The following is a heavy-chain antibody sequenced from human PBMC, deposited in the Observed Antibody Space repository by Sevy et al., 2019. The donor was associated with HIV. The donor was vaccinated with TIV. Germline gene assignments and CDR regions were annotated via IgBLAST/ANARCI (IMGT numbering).Heavy chain of an antibody. CDR1: GYTFTGHY. CDR2: INPNSGST. CDR3: ARVFPYCSGGSCYSPYDAFDI. Sequence: ASVKVSCKASGYTFTGHYMHWVRQAPGQGLEWMGWINPNSGSTDYAQKFQGRVTLTRDTSISTAYLELSRLTSGDTAVYYCARVFPYCSGGSCYSPYDAFDIWGQGTMVTV. J-gene: IGHJ3*02. V-gene: IGHV1-2*02. D-gene: IGHD2-15*01.